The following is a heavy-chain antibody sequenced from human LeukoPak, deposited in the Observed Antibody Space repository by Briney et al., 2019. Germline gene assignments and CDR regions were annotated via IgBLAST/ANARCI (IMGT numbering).Heavy chain of an antibody. J-gene: IGHJ3*02. CDR1: GITLSSYW. CDR3: ARDQGAFDM. CDR2: IKQDGSEK. Sequence: GSLRLSCVGSGITLSSYWMSWIRQAPGKGLEWVGNIKQDGSEKYFVDSLRGRFTISRDNAKNSLFLQMNSLRAEDTAVYYCARDQGAFDMWGQGTMVIVSS. V-gene: IGHV3-7*05.